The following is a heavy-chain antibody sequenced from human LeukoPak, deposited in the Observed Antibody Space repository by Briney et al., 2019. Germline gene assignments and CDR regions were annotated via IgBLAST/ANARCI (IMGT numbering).Heavy chain of an antibody. Sequence: GGSLRLSCAASGFRFSDYWISWVRQAPGKGLEWVANIKKDGSEKNYVDSVKGRFTISRDNAKNSLYLQMNSLRVEDTAVYYCTTEPGRPGYWGQGTLVTVSS. CDR2: IKKDGSEK. CDR1: GFRFSDYW. V-gene: IGHV3-7*05. J-gene: IGHJ4*02. CDR3: TTEPGRPGY.